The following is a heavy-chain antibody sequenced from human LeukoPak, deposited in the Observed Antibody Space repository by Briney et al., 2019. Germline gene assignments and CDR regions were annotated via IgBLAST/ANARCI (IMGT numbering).Heavy chain of an antibody. Sequence: PSETLSLTCAVYGGSFSGYYWSWIRQPPGKGLEWIGEINHSGSTNYNPSLKSRVTISVDTSKNQFSLKLSSVTAADTAVYYCASTSRSPFDPWGQGALVTVSS. CDR2: INHSGST. V-gene: IGHV4-34*01. D-gene: IGHD2/OR15-2a*01. CDR3: ASTSRSPFDP. J-gene: IGHJ5*02. CDR1: GGSFSGYY.